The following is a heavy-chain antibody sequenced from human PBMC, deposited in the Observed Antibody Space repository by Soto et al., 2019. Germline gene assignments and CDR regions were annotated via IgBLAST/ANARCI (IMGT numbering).Heavy chain of an antibody. CDR3: ARAELTVVKKNWFDP. Sequence: QVQLQESGPGLVKPSQTLLLTCTVSGGSISSGDYYWSWIRQSPGKGLEWIGYIYYSGATYYNPSLNSRVTISIDTSKNQFSLKLSSVTAADTAMYYCARAELTVVKKNWFDPWGQGILVTVSS. CDR2: IYYSGAT. CDR1: GGSISSGDYY. V-gene: IGHV4-30-4*01. D-gene: IGHD4-17*01. J-gene: IGHJ5*02.